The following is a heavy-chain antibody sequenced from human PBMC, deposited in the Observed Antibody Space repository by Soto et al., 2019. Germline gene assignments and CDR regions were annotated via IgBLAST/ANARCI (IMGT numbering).Heavy chain of an antibody. CDR1: GSTFGTYW. V-gene: IGHV3-74*01. D-gene: IGHD2-21*01. CDR3: ARDIPHNWFDA. Sequence: QLVESGGGLVQPGGSLRISCAASGSTFGTYWMHWVRQAPGKGLVWVSRIDNDGSAVYADSVKGRFTTSRDNAKHTVYLQMNSLRDEDTAVYYCARDIPHNWFDARGQGTLVTVSS. CDR2: IDNDGSA. J-gene: IGHJ5*02.